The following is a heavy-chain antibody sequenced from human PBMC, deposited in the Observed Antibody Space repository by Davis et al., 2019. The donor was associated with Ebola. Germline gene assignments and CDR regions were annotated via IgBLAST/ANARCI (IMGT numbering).Heavy chain of an antibody. Sequence: PGGSLRLSCAASGFTFSSYWMSWVRQAPGKGLEWVANIKQDGSEKYYVDSVKGRFTISRDNAKNSLYLQMNSLRDEDTAVYYCARDPLDCGGDCYFDYWGQGTLVTVSS. CDR2: IKQDGSEK. V-gene: IGHV3-7*01. CDR3: ARDPLDCGGDCYFDY. D-gene: IGHD2-21*01. J-gene: IGHJ4*02. CDR1: GFTFSSYW.